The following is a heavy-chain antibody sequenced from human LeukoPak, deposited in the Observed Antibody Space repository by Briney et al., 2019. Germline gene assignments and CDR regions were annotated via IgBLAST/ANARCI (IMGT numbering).Heavy chain of an antibody. CDR1: GFTFSIYS. CDR2: ISSGSTNI. Sequence: PGGSLRHSCAASGFTFSIYSMNWVRQAPGKGLEWVSCISSGSTNIYYADSVRGRFTISRDNAKNSLYLQMNSLRAEDTAVYYCARVGGYCSSVSNCYGDFWGQGALVIVSS. D-gene: IGHD2-2*03. V-gene: IGHV3-21*01. J-gene: IGHJ4*02. CDR3: ARVGGYCSSVSNCYGDF.